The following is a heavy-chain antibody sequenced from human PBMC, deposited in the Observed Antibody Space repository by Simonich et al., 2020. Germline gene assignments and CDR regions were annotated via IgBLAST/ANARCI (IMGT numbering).Heavy chain of an antibody. CDR3: ATYYFDY. CDR1: GFTFSSYA. Sequence: EVQLLESGGGLVQPGGSLRLSCAASGFTFSSYAMSWVRQAPGKWMGWVSAIRGSGGSTYYADSVKGRFTISRDNSKNTLYLQMNSLRAEDTAVYYCATYYFDYWGQGTLVTVSS. J-gene: IGHJ4*02. CDR2: IRGSGGST. V-gene: IGHV3-23*01.